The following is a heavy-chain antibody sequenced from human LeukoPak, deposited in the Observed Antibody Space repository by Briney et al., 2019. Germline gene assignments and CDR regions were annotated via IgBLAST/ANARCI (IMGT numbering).Heavy chain of an antibody. CDR2: ISGSGGST. J-gene: IGHJ3*02. V-gene: IGHV3-23*01. D-gene: IGHD3-10*01. Sequence: GGSLRLSCAASGFTFSSYAMSWVRQAPGKGLEWVSAISGSGGSTYYADSVKGRFTISRDNSKNTLYLQMNSLRAEDTAVYYCAKDWGIWFRDGDDAFDIWGQGTMVTVSS. CDR1: GFTFSSYA. CDR3: AKDWGIWFRDGDDAFDI.